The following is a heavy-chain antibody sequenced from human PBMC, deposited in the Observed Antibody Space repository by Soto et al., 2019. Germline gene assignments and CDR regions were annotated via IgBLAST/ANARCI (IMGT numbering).Heavy chain of an antibody. CDR2: ISYDGSNK. CDR3: AKDLRGMEV. V-gene: IGHV3-30*18. Sequence: LXLFCDASVCTFSWYDKHWDRQAPGKGLEWVAVISYDGSNKYYADSVKGRFTISRDNSKNTLYLQMNSLRAEDTAVYYCAKDLRGMEVWGPGTKVTVTS. J-gene: IGHJ6*02. CDR1: VCTFSWYD.